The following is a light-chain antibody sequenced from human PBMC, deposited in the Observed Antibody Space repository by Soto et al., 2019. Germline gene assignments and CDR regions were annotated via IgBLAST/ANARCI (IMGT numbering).Light chain of an antibody. V-gene: IGKV3-20*01. J-gene: IGKJ1*01. Sequence: LTETPGGRSRLGGERNSRSWRASKSVRSGYLAWEQPQLGQAPRLLIYAASARATGIPDRFSGSGSGTDFTLTVSRLEPEDFAVYYCQQYHNSPRTFGQGTKV. CDR2: AAS. CDR3: QQYHNSPRT. CDR1: KSVRSGY.